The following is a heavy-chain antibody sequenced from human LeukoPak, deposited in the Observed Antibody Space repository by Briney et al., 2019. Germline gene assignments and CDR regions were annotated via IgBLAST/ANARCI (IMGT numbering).Heavy chain of an antibody. CDR2: IIPIFGTA. CDR1: GGTFSSYA. J-gene: IGHJ3*02. D-gene: IGHD3-22*01. Sequence: SVKVSCKASGGTFSSYAISWVRQAPGQGLEWMGRIIPIFGTANYAQKFQGRVTITTDDSTSTAYMELSSLRSEDTAVYYCARHSGYYYVSDAFDIWGQGTMVTVSS. CDR3: ARHSGYYYVSDAFDI. V-gene: IGHV1-69*05.